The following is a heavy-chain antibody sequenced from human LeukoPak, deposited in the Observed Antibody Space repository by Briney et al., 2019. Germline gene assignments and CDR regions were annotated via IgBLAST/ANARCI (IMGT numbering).Heavy chain of an antibody. CDR3: ARDPSRAGSYPFDY. J-gene: IGHJ4*02. V-gene: IGHV4-34*01. D-gene: IGHD1-26*01. CDR2: INHSGST. Sequence: SETLSLTCAVYGGSFSGYYWSWIRQPPGKGLEWIGEINHSGSTNYNPSLKSRVTISVDTSKNQFSLKLSSVTAADTAVYYCARDPSRAGSYPFDYWGQGTLVTVSS. CDR1: GGSFSGYY.